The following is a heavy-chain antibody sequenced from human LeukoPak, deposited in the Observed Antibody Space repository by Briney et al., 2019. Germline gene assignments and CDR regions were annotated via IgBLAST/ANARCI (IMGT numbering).Heavy chain of an antibody. CDR2: IYSGGST. V-gene: IGHV3-53*01. CDR1: GFTVSSNY. CDR3: ARDSPPDY. Sequence: GGSLRHSCAASGFTVSSNYMSWVRQAPGKGLEWVSIIYSGGSTFYADSVKGRFTISRDNSKNTLYLQMDSLRADDTAVYYCARDSPPDYWGQGTLVTVSS. J-gene: IGHJ4*02.